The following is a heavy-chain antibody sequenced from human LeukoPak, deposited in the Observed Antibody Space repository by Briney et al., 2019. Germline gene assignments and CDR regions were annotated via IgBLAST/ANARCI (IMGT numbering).Heavy chain of an antibody. CDR2: INHSGST. D-gene: IGHD1-7*01. CDR1: GGSFSGYY. J-gene: IGHJ4*02. Sequence: SETLSLTCAVYGGSFSGYYWSWIRQPPGKGREWIEEINHSGSTNYNPSLKSRVTISVDTSKNQFSLKLSSVTAADTAVYYCAGMNYRGDYWGQGTLVTVSS. CDR3: AGMNYRGDY. V-gene: IGHV4-34*01.